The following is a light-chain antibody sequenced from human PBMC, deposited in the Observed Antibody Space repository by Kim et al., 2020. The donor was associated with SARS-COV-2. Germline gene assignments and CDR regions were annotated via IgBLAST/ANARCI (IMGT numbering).Light chain of an antibody. J-gene: IGKJ5*01. Sequence: EIVLTQSPATLSLSPGERATLSCRASQSVSNYLAWYQQKPGQAPRLLIYDASNRATGIPARFSVSGSGTDFTLTISSLEPADFAVYYCQQRRNWPPITFGQGTRLEIK. CDR1: QSVSNY. CDR2: DAS. CDR3: QQRRNWPPIT. V-gene: IGKV3-11*01.